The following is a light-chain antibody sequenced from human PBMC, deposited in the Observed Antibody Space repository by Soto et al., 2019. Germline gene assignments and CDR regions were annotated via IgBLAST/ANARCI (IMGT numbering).Light chain of an antibody. Sequence: AIQMTQSPSSLSASVGDTVTISCRASRGVRSDVAWYQQRPESVPKVLIYGAFNLYTGVPSRFSGSGYGSDYTLTVSSLEPEDFAVYYCQQRSNLPWTFGQGTKV. J-gene: IGKJ1*01. V-gene: IGKV1-6*01. CDR3: QQRSNLPWT. CDR1: RGVRSD. CDR2: GAF.